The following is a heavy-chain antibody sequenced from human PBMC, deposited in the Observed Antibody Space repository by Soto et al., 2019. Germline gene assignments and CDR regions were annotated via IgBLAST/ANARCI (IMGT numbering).Heavy chain of an antibody. J-gene: IGHJ6*03. V-gene: IGHV4-59*01. CDR3: ATRGASEVGWYYYYYMDV. D-gene: IGHD6-19*01. CDR2: IYYSGST. Sequence: SETLSLTCTVSGGSISSYYWSWIRQPPGKGLEWIGYIYYSGSTNYNPSLKSRVTISVDTSKNQFSLKLSSVTAADTAVYYCATRGASEVGWYYYYYMDVWGKGTTVTVSS. CDR1: GGSISSYY.